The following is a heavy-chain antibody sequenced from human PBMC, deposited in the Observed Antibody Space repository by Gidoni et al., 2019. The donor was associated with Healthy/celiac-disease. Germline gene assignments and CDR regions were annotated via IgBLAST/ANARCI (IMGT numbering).Heavy chain of an antibody. CDR1: GFTFSSYG. D-gene: IGHD2-15*01. CDR3: AKDRYCSGGSCDEGFYYYYGMDV. Sequence: QVQLVESGGGVVQPGRSLRLSCAASGFTFSSYGMHWVRQAPGKGLEWVAVISYDGSNKYYADSVKGRFTISRDNSKNTLYLQMNSLRAEDTAVYYCAKDRYCSGGSCDEGFYYYYGMDVWGQGTTVTVSS. J-gene: IGHJ6*02. V-gene: IGHV3-30*18. CDR2: ISYDGSNK.